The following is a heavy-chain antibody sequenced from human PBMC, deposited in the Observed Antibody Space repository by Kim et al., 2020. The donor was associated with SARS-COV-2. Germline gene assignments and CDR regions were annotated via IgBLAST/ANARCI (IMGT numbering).Heavy chain of an antibody. CDR2: FTRDGIT. Sequence: GGSLRLSCAASGFTFNNSGMTWVRQAPGKGLEWVSSFTRDGITYYADFVKRRFTISSVNSKDVLTLQMHNLRVQDTAVYYCGDYHGAGSHFTYRGHGT. D-gene: IGHD4-17*01. CDR1: GFTFNNSG. V-gene: IGHV3-23*01. J-gene: IGHJ4*01. CDR3: GDYHGAGSHFTY.